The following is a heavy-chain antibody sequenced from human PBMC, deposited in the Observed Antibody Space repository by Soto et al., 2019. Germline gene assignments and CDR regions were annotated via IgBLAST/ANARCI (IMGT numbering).Heavy chain of an antibody. CDR2: ISGSGGST. J-gene: IGHJ5*02. CDR1: GFTFSSYA. CDR3: AKGTGVVVVPAAIPISALGVISGALDWFDP. D-gene: IGHD2-2*01. Sequence: PGGSLRLSCAASGFTFSSYAMSWVRQAPGKGLEWVSAISGSGGSTYYADSVKGRFTISRDNSKNTLYLQMNSLRAEDTAVYYCAKGTGVVVVPAAIPISALGVISGALDWFDPWGQGTLVTVSS. V-gene: IGHV3-23*01.